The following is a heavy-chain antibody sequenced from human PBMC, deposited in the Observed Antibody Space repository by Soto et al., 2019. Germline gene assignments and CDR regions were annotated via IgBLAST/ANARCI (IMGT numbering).Heavy chain of an antibody. CDR1: GGSISSSSYY. CDR2: IYYSGST. CDR3: ARALYCSSTSCRPGWFDP. J-gene: IGHJ5*02. Sequence: QLQLQESGPGLVKPSETLSLTCTVSGGSISSSSYYWGWIRQPPGKGLEWIGSIYYSGSTYYNPSLKSRVTISVDTSKNQFSLKLSSVTAADTAVYYCARALYCSSTSCRPGWFDPWGQGTLVTVSS. V-gene: IGHV4-39*01. D-gene: IGHD2-2*01.